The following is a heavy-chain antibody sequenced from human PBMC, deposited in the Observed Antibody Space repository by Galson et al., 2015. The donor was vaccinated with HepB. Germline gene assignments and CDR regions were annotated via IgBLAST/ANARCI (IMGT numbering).Heavy chain of an antibody. CDR2: IYYSGST. J-gene: IGHJ4*02. CDR1: GGSISSGGYY. D-gene: IGHD3-22*01. CDR3: VGTFVRDGVNYDSSGYYWDYFDY. Sequence: TLSLTCTVSGGSISSGGYYWSWIRQHPGKGLEWIGYIYYSGSTYYNPSLKSRVTISVDTSKNQFSLKLSSVTAADTAVYYCVGTFVRDGVNYDSSGYYWDYFDYWGQGTLVTVSS. V-gene: IGHV4-31*03.